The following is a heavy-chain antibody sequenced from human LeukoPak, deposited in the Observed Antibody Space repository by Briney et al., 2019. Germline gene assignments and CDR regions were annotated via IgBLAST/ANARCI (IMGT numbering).Heavy chain of an antibody. CDR2: IYSSGST. J-gene: IGHJ4*02. Sequence: PSETLSLTCTVSGDSISRSSYYWGWIRQPPGKGLEWVANIYSSGSTYSNPSLKSRVTISVDTAKNQVAQKLSSVTAADTAVYYCASRPFSSLDYWAQGTLVSVST. V-gene: IGHV4-39*01. CDR1: GDSISRSSYY. CDR3: ASRPFSSLDY. D-gene: IGHD2/OR15-2a*01.